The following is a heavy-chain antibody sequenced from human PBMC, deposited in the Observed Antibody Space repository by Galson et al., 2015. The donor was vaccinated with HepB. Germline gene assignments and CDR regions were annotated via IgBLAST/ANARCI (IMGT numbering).Heavy chain of an antibody. CDR3: ARRYDFRSGTNWYFDL. V-gene: IGHV5-51*03. Sequence: QSGAEVKKPGESLKISCKGSGYSFTSYWIGWVRQMPGKGLEWMGIIYPGDSDTRYSPYFQGQVTISADKSISTAYLQWSSLKASDTAMYYCARRYDFRSGTNWYFDLWGRGTLVTVSS. CDR1: GYSFTSYW. D-gene: IGHD3-3*01. J-gene: IGHJ2*01. CDR2: IYPGDSDT.